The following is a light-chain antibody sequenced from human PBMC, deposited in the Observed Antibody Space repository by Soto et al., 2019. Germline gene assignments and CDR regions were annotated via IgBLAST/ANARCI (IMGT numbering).Light chain of an antibody. V-gene: IGKV3-20*01. CDR1: QSVSSSY. CDR3: HQYGSSPRT. CDR2: GAS. Sequence: EIVLTQSPGTLSLSPGERATLSCRASQSVSSSYLAWYQQKPGQAPRLLIYGASSRATGIPDRFSGSGSGTDFTLTISRLEPEDFAVYYCHQYGSSPRTFGGGTKVDIK. J-gene: IGKJ4*01.